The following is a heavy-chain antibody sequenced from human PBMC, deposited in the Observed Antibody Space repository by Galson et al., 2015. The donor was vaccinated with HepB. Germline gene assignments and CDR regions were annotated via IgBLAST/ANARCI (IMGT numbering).Heavy chain of an antibody. CDR1: GFIFTNYA. V-gene: IGHV3-30*04. CDR3: ARDEFSIRGIADY. J-gene: IGHJ4*02. CDR2: TSYDGRKT. Sequence: SLRLSCAASGFIFTNYAMHWVRQAPGKGLEWVAVTSYDGRKTYYSDSVKGRFHISRDNSKTTLYLQMDNLRPEDTAVYYCARDEFSIRGIADYWGQGTLVTVSS. D-gene: IGHD3-10*01.